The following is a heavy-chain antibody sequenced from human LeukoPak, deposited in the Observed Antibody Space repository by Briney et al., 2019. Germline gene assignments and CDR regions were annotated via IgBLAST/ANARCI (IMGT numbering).Heavy chain of an antibody. Sequence: GGSLRLSCAASGFTFSSYNMNWVRQAPGKGLEWVSSISSSSDHIYYADSMKGRFTISRDDAKSSLYLQVDSLTAEDTAVYYCAGDAQLLELLTPNWFDPWGQGTLVFVSS. D-gene: IGHD2-15*01. CDR3: AGDAQLLELLTPNWFDP. CDR2: ISSSSDHI. CDR1: GFTFSSYN. V-gene: IGHV3-21*01. J-gene: IGHJ5*02.